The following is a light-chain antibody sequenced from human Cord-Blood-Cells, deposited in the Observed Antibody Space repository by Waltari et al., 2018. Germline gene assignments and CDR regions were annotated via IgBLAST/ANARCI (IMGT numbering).Light chain of an antibody. CDR3: QQYNSYPYT. CDR1: QRISSW. J-gene: IGKJ2*01. CDR2: KAS. Sequence: DIQMTQSPSTLSASVGDRATITCRASQRISSWLAWYQQKPGKAPKLLIYKASSLESGVPSRFSGSGSGTEFTLTISSLQPDDFATYYCQQYNSYPYTFGQGTKLEIK. V-gene: IGKV1-5*03.